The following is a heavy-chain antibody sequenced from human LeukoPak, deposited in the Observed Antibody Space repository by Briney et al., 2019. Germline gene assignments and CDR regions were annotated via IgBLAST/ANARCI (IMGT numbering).Heavy chain of an antibody. CDR2: INWNGDRT. CDR1: GFTFSSYA. Sequence: GGSLRLSCAASGFTFSSYAMSWVRQAPGKGLEWVSGINWNGDRTGYADSVKGRFTISRDNAKKSLYLQMNSLRAEDTALYYCARRDYYGSGSPDFWGQGTLVTVSS. J-gene: IGHJ4*02. V-gene: IGHV3-20*04. CDR3: ARRDYYGSGSPDF. D-gene: IGHD3-10*01.